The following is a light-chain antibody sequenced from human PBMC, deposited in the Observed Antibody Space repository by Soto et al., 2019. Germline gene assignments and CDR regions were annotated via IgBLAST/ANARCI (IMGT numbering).Light chain of an antibody. V-gene: IGKV3-20*01. Sequence: EIVLTQSPDTLSLSPGERATLSCRASQSVSGYLGWYQQKPGQAPRLLIYDASNRAYGVPDRFTGSGSGTDFTLTISRLEPEDFAVYYCQQYVSSPWAFGQGTKVEI. J-gene: IGKJ1*01. CDR3: QQYVSSPWA. CDR2: DAS. CDR1: QSVSGY.